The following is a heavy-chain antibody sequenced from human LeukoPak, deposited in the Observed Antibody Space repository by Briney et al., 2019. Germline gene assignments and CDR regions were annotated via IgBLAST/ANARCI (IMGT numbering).Heavy chain of an antibody. Sequence: PSETLSLTCTVSGGSISSSSYYWGWIRQPPGKGLEWIGYIYYSGSTNYNPSLKSRVTISVATSKNQFSLKLSSVTAADTAVYYCARSGYSYGADAFDIWGQGTMVTVSS. CDR2: IYYSGST. J-gene: IGHJ3*02. CDR3: ARSGYSYGADAFDI. D-gene: IGHD5-18*01. V-gene: IGHV4-61*05. CDR1: GGSISSSSYY.